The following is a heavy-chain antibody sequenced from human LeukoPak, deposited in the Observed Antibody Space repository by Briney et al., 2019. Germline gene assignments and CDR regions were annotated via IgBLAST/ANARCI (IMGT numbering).Heavy chain of an antibody. CDR2: IWYDGSSK. CDR1: GFTFSSYG. D-gene: IGHD3-22*01. Sequence: PGGSLRLSCAASGFTFSSYGMHWVRQAPGKGLEWVALIWYDGSSKYYADSVKGRFTISRDNSKNTLYLQMNSLRAEDTALYYCARPLFNYDRSGLTYWGQGTLVTVSS. CDR3: ARPLFNYDRSGLTY. V-gene: IGHV3-33*01. J-gene: IGHJ4*02.